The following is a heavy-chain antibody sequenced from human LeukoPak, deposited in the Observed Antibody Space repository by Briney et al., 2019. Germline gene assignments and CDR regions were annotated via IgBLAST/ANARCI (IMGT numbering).Heavy chain of an antibody. Sequence: PSETLSLTCAVSGGSFSGYYWSWIRQPPGKGLEWIGEINHSGSTNYNPSLKSRVTISVDTSKNQFSLKLSSVTAADTAVYYCASRGIGGNGHEYWGQGTLVTVSS. V-gene: IGHV4-34*01. J-gene: IGHJ4*02. CDR2: INHSGST. CDR3: ASRGIGGNGHEY. D-gene: IGHD3-16*01. CDR1: GGSFSGYY.